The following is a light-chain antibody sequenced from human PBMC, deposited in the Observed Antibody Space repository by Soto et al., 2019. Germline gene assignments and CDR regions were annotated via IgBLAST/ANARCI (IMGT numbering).Light chain of an antibody. V-gene: IGKV1-6*01. Sequence: IQMTQSPSSLSASVGDRVTITCRASQGIRSDLGWFQQKPGKAPKLLISATSILQSGVPSRFSGSGSGTDITLTISSLQPEDVASYYCLQDYTYPWTFGQGTKVEIK. J-gene: IGKJ1*01. CDR3: LQDYTYPWT. CDR2: ATS. CDR1: QGIRSD.